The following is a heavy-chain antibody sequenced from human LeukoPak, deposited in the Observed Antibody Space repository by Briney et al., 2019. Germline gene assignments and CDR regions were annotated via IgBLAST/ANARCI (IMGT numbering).Heavy chain of an antibody. D-gene: IGHD4-17*01. J-gene: IGHJ3*02. Sequence: GGSLRLSCAASGFTFSSYVMHWVRQAPGKGLEWVAVIWYDGSNKYYADSVKGRFTISRDNSKNTLYLQMNSLRAEDTAVYYCARNPPTYGDYVGLAFDIWGQGTMVTVSS. CDR1: GFTFSSYV. CDR2: IWYDGSNK. CDR3: ARNPPTYGDYVGLAFDI. V-gene: IGHV3-33*01.